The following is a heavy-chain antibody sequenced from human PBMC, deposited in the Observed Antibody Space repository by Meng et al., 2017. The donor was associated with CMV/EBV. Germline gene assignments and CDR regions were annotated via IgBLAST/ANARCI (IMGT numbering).Heavy chain of an antibody. Sequence: DVQFGESGGRLGKPGGSLVLSCTASGFTVSRNYMSWVRQAPGKGLEWISIIYGSGNTYYGDSVKGRFTISRDNSKNTLYLQMNSLRAEDTAVYYCAREIPQAWGYWGQGTLVTVSS. CDR3: AREIPQAWGY. CDR1: GFTVSRNY. CDR2: IYGSGNT. D-gene: IGHD2-21*01. V-gene: IGHV3-66*01. J-gene: IGHJ4*02.